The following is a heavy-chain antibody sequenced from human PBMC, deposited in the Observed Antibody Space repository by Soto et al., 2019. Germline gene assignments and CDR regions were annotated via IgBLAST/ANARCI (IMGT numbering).Heavy chain of an antibody. CDR3: ARDYGGNPYYFDY. CDR1: GGSISSSNYY. J-gene: IGHJ4*02. V-gene: IGHV4-39*07. CDR2: IYYSGST. Sequence: PSETLSLTCTVSGGSISSSNYYWGWIRQPPGKGLEWIGNIYYSGSTYYNPSLKSRVTISVDTSKNQFSLKLSSVTAADTAVYYCARDYGGNPYYFDYWGQGTLVTVSS. D-gene: IGHD4-17*01.